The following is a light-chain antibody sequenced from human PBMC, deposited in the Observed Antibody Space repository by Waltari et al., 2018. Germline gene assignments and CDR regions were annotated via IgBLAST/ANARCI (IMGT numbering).Light chain of an antibody. Sequence: IQMTQSPSSLSASVGDRVTITCQASQSISTSLNWYQQIPGKAPKLLIYVASTLQSGVPSRFSGSGSGTDFSLTISSLEPEDFAVYYCQQRSNWPPVHTFGQGTRVEVK. CDR2: VAS. J-gene: IGKJ2*01. CDR3: QQRSNWPPVHT. V-gene: IGKV1-39*01. CDR1: QSISTS.